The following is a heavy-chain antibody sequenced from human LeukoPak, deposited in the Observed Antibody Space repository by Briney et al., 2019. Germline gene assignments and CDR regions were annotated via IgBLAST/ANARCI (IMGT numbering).Heavy chain of an antibody. CDR2: IKEDGSEK. CDR1: GFTFGSYW. J-gene: IGHJ4*02. V-gene: IGHV3-7*01. Sequence: PGGSLRLSCAASGFTFGSYWMNWVRQVPGNGLEWVANIKEDGSEKYYVDSAKGRFTISRDNAKNPLFLQMNSLRAEDTAVYYCARDPTSLRDSFDYWGQGTLVTVSS. CDR3: ARDPTSLRDSFDY.